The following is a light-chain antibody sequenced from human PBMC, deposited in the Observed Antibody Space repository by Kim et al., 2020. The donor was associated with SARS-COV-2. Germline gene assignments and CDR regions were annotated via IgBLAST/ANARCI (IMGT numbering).Light chain of an antibody. CDR1: QGIASW. Sequence: GDRVTITCRASQGIASWLAWYQQKPGKAPKLLIYAASGLQSGVPSRFSGSGSGREFTLTISSLQPEDVATYFCQQSNNFPITFGQGTRLEIK. CDR2: AAS. J-gene: IGKJ5*01. V-gene: IGKV1-12*01. CDR3: QQSNNFPIT.